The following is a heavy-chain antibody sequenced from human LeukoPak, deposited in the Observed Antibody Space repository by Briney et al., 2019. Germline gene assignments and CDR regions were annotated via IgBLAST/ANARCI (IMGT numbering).Heavy chain of an antibody. CDR1: GGSISSGFYY. CDR2: IYYSGST. CDR3: ARGLVVVVPAAMAGNWFDP. J-gene: IGHJ5*02. D-gene: IGHD2-2*01. Sequence: SETLSLTCTVSGGSISSGFYYWGWIRQPPGKGLEWIGSIYYSGSTYYNPSLKSRVTISVDTSKNQFSLKLSSVTAADTAVYYCARGLVVVVPAAMAGNWFDPWGQGTLVTVSS. V-gene: IGHV4-39*07.